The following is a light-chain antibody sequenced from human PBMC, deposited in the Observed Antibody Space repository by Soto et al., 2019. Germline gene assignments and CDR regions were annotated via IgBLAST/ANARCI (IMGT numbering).Light chain of an antibody. CDR3: QQYNNLPPKFT. J-gene: IGKJ3*01. Sequence: EIVMTQSPATLSVSPGEGATLSCRASQSVSSNLAWYQHKPGQAPRLLICGASTRATGIPARFSGSGSGTEFTLTISSLQSEDFPVCYCQQYNNLPPKFTFGPGTKVDIK. CDR1: QSVSSN. CDR2: GAS. V-gene: IGKV3-15*01.